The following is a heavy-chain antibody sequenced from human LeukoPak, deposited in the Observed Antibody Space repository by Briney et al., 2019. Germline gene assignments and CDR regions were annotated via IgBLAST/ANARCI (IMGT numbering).Heavy chain of an antibody. D-gene: IGHD1-26*01. V-gene: IGHV4-38-2*01. CDR3: ARHWRASTWFDY. J-gene: IGHJ4*02. CDR2: TYHSGST. Sequence: SETLSLTCVVSGYSISSGYYWGWIRPPPGKGLEWIGGTYHSGSTYYNPSLKSRVTISVDTSKNQFSLKVSSVTAADTAVYYCARHWRASTWFDYWGQGTLVTVSS. CDR1: GYSISSGYY.